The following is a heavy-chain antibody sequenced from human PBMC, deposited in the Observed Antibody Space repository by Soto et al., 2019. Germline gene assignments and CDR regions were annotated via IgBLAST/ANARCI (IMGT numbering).Heavy chain of an antibody. Sequence: PGGSLRLSCSASGFPFIDYAFHWVRQAPGKGLEYVSAISNGGDTYYADSVKGRFTISRDNSKNTLYLQMNSLRAEDTAVYYCVKLGCSSTTCYGNCWGPGTLVTVSS. CDR1: GFPFIDYA. CDR3: VKLGCSSTTCYGNC. D-gene: IGHD2-2*01. V-gene: IGHV3-64D*09. J-gene: IGHJ4*02. CDR2: ISNGGDT.